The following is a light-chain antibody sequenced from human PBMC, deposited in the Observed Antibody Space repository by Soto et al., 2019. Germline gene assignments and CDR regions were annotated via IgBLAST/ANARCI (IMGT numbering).Light chain of an antibody. V-gene: IGLV1-51*01. CDR1: RSNIGNNY. CDR3: GAWDGSLELYL. Sequence: QSVLTQPPSLSAAPGQTVTISCSGSRSNIGNNYVSWYQQFPGAAPKLLIYDSNKRPSGIPERFSASKSGTSATLGITGLRTGDEADYYCGAWDGSLELYLFGTGTKVTAL. CDR2: DSN. J-gene: IGLJ1*01.